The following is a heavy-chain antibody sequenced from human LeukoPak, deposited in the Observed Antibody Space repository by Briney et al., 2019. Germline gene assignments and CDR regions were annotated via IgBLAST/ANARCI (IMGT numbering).Heavy chain of an antibody. Sequence: PSETLSLTCAVYGGSFSGYYWSWIRQPPGKGLEWIGEINHSGSTNYNPSLKSRVTISVDTSKNQFSLKLSSVTAADTAVYYCARGTPYCSGGSCYSAGNWFDPWGQGTLVTVSS. CDR2: INHSGST. D-gene: IGHD2-15*01. V-gene: IGHV4-34*01. CDR1: GGSFSGYY. CDR3: ARGTPYCSGGSCYSAGNWFDP. J-gene: IGHJ5*02.